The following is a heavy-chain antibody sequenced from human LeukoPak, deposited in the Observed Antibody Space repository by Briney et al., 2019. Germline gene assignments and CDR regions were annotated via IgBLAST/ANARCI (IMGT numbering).Heavy chain of an antibody. Sequence: PGGSLRLSCAASGFTFSSYAMHWVRQAPGKGLEWVSGISWNSGSIGYADSVKGRFTISRDNAKNSLYLQMNSLRAEDMALYYCVKGASEILWFGELSRWGQGTLVTVSS. CDR3: VKGASEILWFGELSR. D-gene: IGHD3-10*01. CDR1: GFTFSSYA. V-gene: IGHV3-9*03. J-gene: IGHJ4*02. CDR2: ISWNSGSI.